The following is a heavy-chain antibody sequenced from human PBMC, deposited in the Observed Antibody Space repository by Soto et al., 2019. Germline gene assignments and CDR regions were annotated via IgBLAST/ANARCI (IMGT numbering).Heavy chain of an antibody. CDR3: ARHRACSSTSCNTGWFDP. CDR2: SDYSGST. V-gene: IGHV4-39*01. D-gene: IGHD2-2*02. CDR1: GGSISSSSYY. Sequence: QLQLQESGPGLVKPSETLSLTCTVSGGSISSSSYYWGWIRQPPGKGLEWIGRSDYSGSTYYNPSRKSRVTISVPTYKNQFSLKLSSLTAADTAVYYCARHRACSSTSCNTGWFDPWGQGTLVTLSS. J-gene: IGHJ5*02.